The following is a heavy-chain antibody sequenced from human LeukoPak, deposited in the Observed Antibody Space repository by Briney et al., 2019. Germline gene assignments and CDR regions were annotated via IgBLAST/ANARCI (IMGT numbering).Heavy chain of an antibody. Sequence: GDSLKISCKGSGYSFTSYWISWVRQMPGKGLEWMGRIDPGDSYTNYSPSFQGHVTISADKSIGTAYLQWSSLKASDTAMYYCASDSSTVHWFDPWGQGTLVTVSS. CDR2: IDPGDSYT. D-gene: IGHD6-19*01. CDR3: ASDSSTVHWFDP. J-gene: IGHJ5*02. V-gene: IGHV5-10-1*01. CDR1: GYSFTSYW.